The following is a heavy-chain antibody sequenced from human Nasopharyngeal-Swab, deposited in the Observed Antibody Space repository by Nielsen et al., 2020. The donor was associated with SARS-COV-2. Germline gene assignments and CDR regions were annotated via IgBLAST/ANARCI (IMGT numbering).Heavy chain of an antibody. CDR2: IYYSGST. V-gene: IGHV4-59*01. CDR3: ARDSDFWSGYYTRYFDL. Sequence: WIRQPPGKGLEWIGHIYYSGSTNYNPSLKSRVTISLDTSKIQLSLKSSSVTAADTAVYYCARDSDFWSGYYTRYFDLWGRGTLVTVSS. J-gene: IGHJ2*01. D-gene: IGHD3-3*01.